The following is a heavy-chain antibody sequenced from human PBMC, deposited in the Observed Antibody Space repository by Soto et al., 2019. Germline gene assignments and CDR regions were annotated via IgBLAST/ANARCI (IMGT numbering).Heavy chain of an antibody. V-gene: IGHV3-23*01. CDR3: AKALGLHDYYGMDV. Sequence: RGGSLRLSCAASGFTFSSYAMSWVRQAPGKGLEWVSAISGSGGSTYYADSVKGRFTISRDNSKNTLYLQMNSLRAEDTAVYYCAKALGLHDYYGMDVWGQGTTVTVSS. D-gene: IGHD4-4*01. CDR1: GFTFSSYA. CDR2: ISGSGGST. J-gene: IGHJ6*02.